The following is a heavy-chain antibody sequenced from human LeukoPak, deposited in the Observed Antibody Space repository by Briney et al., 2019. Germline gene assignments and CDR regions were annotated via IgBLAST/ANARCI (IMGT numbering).Heavy chain of an antibody. J-gene: IGHJ4*02. D-gene: IGHD6-13*01. V-gene: IGHV3-74*01. Sequence: GGSLRLSCAASGFTFSTYWMHWVRQAPGKGLVWVSRINGDGGSRNYVDSVKGRFTISRDNAKNKLYLQMGSLRAEDTAVYYCASASSHRTAAGGDYWGQGTLVTVST. CDR2: INGDGGSR. CDR3: ASASSHRTAAGGDY. CDR1: GFTFSTYW.